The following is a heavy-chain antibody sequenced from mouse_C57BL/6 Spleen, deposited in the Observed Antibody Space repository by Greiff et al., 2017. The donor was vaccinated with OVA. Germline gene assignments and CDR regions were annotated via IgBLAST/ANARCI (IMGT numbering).Heavy chain of an antibody. CDR3: ARSSGGYFDV. CDR1: GYTFTSYW. CDR2: IYPSDSET. J-gene: IGHJ1*03. Sequence: QVQLQQPGAELVRPGSSVKLSCKASGYTFTSYWMDWVKQRPGQGLEWIGNIYPSDSETHYNQKFKDKATLTVDKSSSTAYMQLSSLTSEDSAVYYCARSSGGYFDVWGTGTTVTGSS. V-gene: IGHV1-61*01.